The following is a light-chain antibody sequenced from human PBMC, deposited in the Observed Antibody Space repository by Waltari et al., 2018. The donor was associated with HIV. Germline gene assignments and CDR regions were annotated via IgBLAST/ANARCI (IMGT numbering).Light chain of an antibody. V-gene: IGLV2-8*01. Sequence: QSALTQPPSASGSPGQSVTISCTGTSSDVGGYNYVSWYQQHPGKAPKFIIYEVSKRPSGVPDRFSGSKSGNTASLTVSGLQAEDEADYYCSSYAGSNWVFGGGTKLT. CDR3: SSYAGSNWV. CDR1: SSDVGGYNY. CDR2: EVS. J-gene: IGLJ3*02.